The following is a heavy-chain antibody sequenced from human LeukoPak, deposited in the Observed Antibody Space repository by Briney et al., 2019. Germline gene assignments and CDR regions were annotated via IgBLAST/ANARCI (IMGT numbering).Heavy chain of an antibody. V-gene: IGHV4-39*07. CDR3: ARGRYDFWSGYYTHYYYYGMDV. CDR1: GGSIRSSYYY. D-gene: IGHD3-3*01. J-gene: IGHJ6*02. Sequence: PSETLSLTCTVSGGSIRSSYYYWGWIRQPPGKGLEWIGEINHSGSTNYNPSLKSRVTISVDTSKNQFSLKLSSVTAADTAVYYCARGRYDFWSGYYTHYYYYGMDVWGQGTTVTVSS. CDR2: INHSGST.